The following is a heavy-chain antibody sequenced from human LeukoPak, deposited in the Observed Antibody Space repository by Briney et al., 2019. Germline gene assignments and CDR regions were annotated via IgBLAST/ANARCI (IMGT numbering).Heavy chain of an antibody. CDR3: ARVGAWYSSGWYYFDY. Sequence: SSETLSLTCTISGDSISSNYWSWIRQPPGKGLEWIGYIYYSGSTNYNPSLKSRVTISADTSNNQFSLKLNSVTAADTAVYYCARVGAWYSSGWYYFDYWGQGTLVTVSS. J-gene: IGHJ4*02. CDR1: GDSISSNY. CDR2: IYYSGST. V-gene: IGHV4-59*01. D-gene: IGHD6-19*01.